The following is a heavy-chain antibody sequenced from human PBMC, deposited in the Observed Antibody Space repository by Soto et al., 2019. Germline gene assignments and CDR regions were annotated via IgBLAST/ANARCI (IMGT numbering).Heavy chain of an antibody. D-gene: IGHD3-3*01. CDR1: GGSISSSSYY. Sequence: PSETLSLTCTVSGGSISSSSYYWGWIRQPPGKGLEWIGSIYYSGSTYYNPSLKSRVTISVDTSKNQFSLKLSSVTAADTAVYYCAGRRRDDFWSGEYFDYWGQGTLVTVSS. CDR3: AGRRRDDFWSGEYFDY. V-gene: IGHV4-39*01. CDR2: IYYSGST. J-gene: IGHJ4*02.